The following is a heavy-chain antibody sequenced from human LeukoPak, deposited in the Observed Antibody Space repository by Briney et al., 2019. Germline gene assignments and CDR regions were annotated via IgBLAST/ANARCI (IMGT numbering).Heavy chain of an antibody. CDR1: GFTFSNYA. CDR2: ISSNGIST. D-gene: IGHD6-19*01. J-gene: IGHJ5*02. Sequence: PGGSLRLSCGASGFTFSNYAIHWVRQAPGKGLEFVSSISSNGISTYYGNSVKGRFTISRDNSKNTVYLQMGSLRAEDMAVYYCARTQQWLATGGWYWFDTWGQGTLVTVSS. CDR3: ARTQQWLATGGWYWFDT. V-gene: IGHV3-64*01.